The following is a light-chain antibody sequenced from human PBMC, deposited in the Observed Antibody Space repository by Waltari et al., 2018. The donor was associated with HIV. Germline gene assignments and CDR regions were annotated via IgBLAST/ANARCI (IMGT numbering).Light chain of an antibody. V-gene: IGLV2-8*01. CDR2: EVS. J-gene: IGLJ3*02. CDR1: SSYVGGYHS. CDR3: SSYAGSNNKV. Sequence: QSALTQPPSASGSPGPSVTIPCTGTSSYVGGYHSVTWYQQHPGKAPKLMIYEVSKRPSGVPNRFSGYKSGNTASLTVSGLQAEDEADYYCSSYAGSNNKVFGGGTKLTVL.